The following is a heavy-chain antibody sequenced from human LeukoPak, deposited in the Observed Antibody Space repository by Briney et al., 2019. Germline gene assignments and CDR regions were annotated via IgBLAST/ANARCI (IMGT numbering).Heavy chain of an antibody. CDR3: ARLLSANCGGDCYDPGAFDI. J-gene: IGHJ3*02. CDR2: IYPGDSDT. D-gene: IGHD2-21*01. CDR1: GYSFTTYW. Sequence: GESLKISCKGSGYSFTTYWIGWVRQMPGKGLEWMGIIYPGDSDTRYSPSFQGQVTISADKSISTAYLQWSSLKASDTAMYYCARLLSANCGGDCYDPGAFDIWGQGTMVTVSS. V-gene: IGHV5-51*01.